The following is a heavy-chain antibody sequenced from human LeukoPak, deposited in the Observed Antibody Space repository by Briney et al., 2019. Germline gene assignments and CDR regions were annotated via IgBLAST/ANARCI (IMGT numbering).Heavy chain of an antibody. CDR3: ARDPNPYYYGSGSYYDY. CDR2: ISGSGGST. V-gene: IGHV3-23*01. Sequence: GGSLRLSCAASGFTFSSYAMSWVRQAPGKGLEWVSAISGSGGSTYYADSVKGRFTISRDNSKNTLYLQMNSLRAEDTAVYYCARDPNPYYYGSGSYYDYWGQGTLVTVSS. D-gene: IGHD3-10*01. J-gene: IGHJ4*02. CDR1: GFTFSSYA.